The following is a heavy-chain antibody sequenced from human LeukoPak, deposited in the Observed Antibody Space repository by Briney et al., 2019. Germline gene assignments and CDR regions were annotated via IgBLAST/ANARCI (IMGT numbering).Heavy chain of an antibody. V-gene: IGHV4-34*08. CDR1: GFTFSSYW. CDR2: VYHSGGA. J-gene: IGHJ4*01. Sequence: PGGSLRLSCAASGFTFSSYWMSWVRQPPGKGLEWIGEVYHSGGANYKPSLKSRVTISVDTSRNHFSLKLTSVTAADTAVYFCAYNRNFALDNWGQGTLVTVSS. CDR3: AYNRNFALDN. D-gene: IGHD1-14*01.